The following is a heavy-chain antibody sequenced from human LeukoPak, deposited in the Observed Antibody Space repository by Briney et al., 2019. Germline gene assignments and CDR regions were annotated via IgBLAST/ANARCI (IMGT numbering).Heavy chain of an antibody. CDR1: GGSFSGYY. V-gene: IGHV4-34*01. Sequence: SETLSLTCAVYGGSFSGYYWGWIRQPPGKGLEWIGEINHSGSTNYNPSLKSRVTISVDTSKNQFSLKLSSVTAADTAVYYCARGIGYCSGGSCYSIWDYYYYYMDVWGKGTTVTVSS. D-gene: IGHD2-15*01. CDR3: ARGIGYCSGGSCYSIWDYYYYYMDV. CDR2: INHSGST. J-gene: IGHJ6*03.